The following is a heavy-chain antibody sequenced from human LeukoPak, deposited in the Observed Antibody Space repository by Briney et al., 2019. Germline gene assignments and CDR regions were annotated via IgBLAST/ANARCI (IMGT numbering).Heavy chain of an antibody. CDR3: ARSPYSSGWNRLDY. V-gene: IGHV3-48*03. D-gene: IGHD6-19*01. CDR1: GFTFSSYE. Sequence: SGGSLRLSCAASGFTFSSYEMNWVRQAPGKGLEWVSYISSSGSTIYYAGSVKGRFTISRDNAKNSLYLQMNSLRAEDTAVYYCARSPYSSGWNRLDYWGQGTLVTVSS. J-gene: IGHJ4*02. CDR2: ISSSGSTI.